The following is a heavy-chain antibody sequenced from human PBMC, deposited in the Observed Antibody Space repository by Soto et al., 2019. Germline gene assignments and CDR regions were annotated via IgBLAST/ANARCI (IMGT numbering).Heavy chain of an antibody. J-gene: IGHJ4*02. CDR2: IYYSGST. CDR3: ARGYARGNYFDY. V-gene: IGHV4-31*03. Sequence: SETLSLTCTVSGGSISSGGYYWSWIRQHPGKGLEWIGYIYYSGSTYYNPSLKSRVTISVDTSKNQFSLKLSSVTAADTAVYYCARGYARGNYFDYWGQGTLVTVSS. D-gene: IGHD2-2*01. CDR1: GGSISSGGYY.